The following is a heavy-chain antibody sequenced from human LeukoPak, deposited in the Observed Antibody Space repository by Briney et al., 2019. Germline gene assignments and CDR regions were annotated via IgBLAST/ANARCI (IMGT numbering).Heavy chain of an antibody. CDR2: ISSSGSTI. CDR1: GFTFSDYY. V-gene: IGHV3-11*01. J-gene: IGHJ4*02. CDR3: ARFPSSYGDLYFDY. D-gene: IGHD2-2*01. Sequence: GGSLRLSCAASGFTFSDYYMSWIRQAPGKGLEGVSYISSSGSTIYYADSVKGRFTISRDNAKNSLYLQMNSLRAEDTAVYYCARFPSSYGDLYFDYWGQGTLVTVSS.